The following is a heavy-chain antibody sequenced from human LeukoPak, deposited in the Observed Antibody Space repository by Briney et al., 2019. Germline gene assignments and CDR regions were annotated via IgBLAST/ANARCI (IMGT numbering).Heavy chain of an antibody. J-gene: IGHJ4*02. CDR1: GFTFSSYW. V-gene: IGHV3-7*01. D-gene: IGHD4-17*01. Sequence: GGSLRLSCAASGFTFSSYWMTWVRQAPGKGLEWVANIKQDGKEKNYVDFVKGRFTISRDNAKNSLYLQMNSLRAEDTAVYYCARLGDYGDRPLYYWGQGTLVTVSS. CDR2: IKQDGKEK. CDR3: ARLGDYGDRPLYY.